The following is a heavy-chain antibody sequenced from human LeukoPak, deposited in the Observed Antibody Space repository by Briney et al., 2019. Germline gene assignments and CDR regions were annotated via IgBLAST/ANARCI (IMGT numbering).Heavy chain of an antibody. D-gene: IGHD6-13*01. J-gene: IGHJ4*02. CDR1: GFTFSSYA. V-gene: IGHV3-30-3*01. CDR2: ISYDGSNK. CDR3: ARAGSRMPQLDYFDY. Sequence: PGGSLRLSCAASGFTFSSYAMHWVRQAPGKGLEWVAVISYDGSNKYYADSVKGRFTISRDNSKNTLYLQMNSLRAEDTAVYYCARAGSRMPQLDYFDYWGQGTLVTVSS.